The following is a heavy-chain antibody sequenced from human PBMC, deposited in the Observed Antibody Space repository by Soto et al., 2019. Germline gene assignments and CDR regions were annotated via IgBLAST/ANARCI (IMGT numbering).Heavy chain of an antibody. CDR3: ARDPPAYSSSPGGYYYYGMDV. CDR2: ISSSGSTI. CDR1: GFTFSDYY. J-gene: IGHJ6*02. V-gene: IGHV3-11*01. D-gene: IGHD6-6*01. Sequence: PGGSLRLSCAASGFTFSDYYMSWIRQAPGKGLEWVSYISSSGSTIYYADSVKGRFTISRDNAKNSLYLQMNSLRAEDTAVYYCARDPPAYSSSPGGYYYYGMDVWGQGTTVTVS.